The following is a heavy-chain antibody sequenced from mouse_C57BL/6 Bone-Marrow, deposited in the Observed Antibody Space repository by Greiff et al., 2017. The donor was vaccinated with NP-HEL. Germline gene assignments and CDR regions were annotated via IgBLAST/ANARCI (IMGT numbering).Heavy chain of an antibody. CDR1: GFTFSDYG. D-gene: IGHD2-2*01. V-gene: IGHV5-15*01. CDR3: ARRPMVTTAGYAMDY. J-gene: IGHJ4*01. Sequence: EVQGVESGGGLVQPGGSLKLSCAASGFTFSDYGMAWVRQAPRKGPEWVAFISNLAYSIYYADTVTGRFTISRENAKNTLYLEMSSLRSEDTAMYYCARRPMVTTAGYAMDYWGQGTSVTVSS. CDR2: ISNLAYSI.